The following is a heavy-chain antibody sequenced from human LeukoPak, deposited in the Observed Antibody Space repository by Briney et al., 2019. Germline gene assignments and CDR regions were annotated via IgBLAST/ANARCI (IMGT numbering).Heavy chain of an antibody. CDR1: GSTFSSYA. V-gene: IGHV1-69*06. CDR3: TSAEGYCSGGSCSRGAFDI. J-gene: IGHJ3*02. D-gene: IGHD2-15*01. Sequence: ASVKVSCKASGSTFSSYAISWVRQAPGQGLEWMGGIIPIFGTANYAQKFQGRVTITADKSTSTAYMELSSLRSEDTAVYYCTSAEGYCSGGSCSRGAFDIWGQGTMVTVSS. CDR2: IIPIFGTA.